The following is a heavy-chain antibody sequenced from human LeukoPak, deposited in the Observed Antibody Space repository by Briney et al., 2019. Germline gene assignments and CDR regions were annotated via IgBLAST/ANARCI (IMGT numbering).Heavy chain of an antibody. V-gene: IGHV3-74*01. Sequence: GGSLRLSCAAAGFTFTDSWMHWVRQAPGKGLVWVSRISDDGSTTWYADSVKGRFTISRDNAKNTLYLQMSSLRAEDSAVYYCARDGGNGRYDSWGQGTLVTVSS. CDR2: ISDDGSTT. D-gene: IGHD3-16*01. J-gene: IGHJ4*02. CDR1: GFTFTDSW. CDR3: ARDGGNGRYDS.